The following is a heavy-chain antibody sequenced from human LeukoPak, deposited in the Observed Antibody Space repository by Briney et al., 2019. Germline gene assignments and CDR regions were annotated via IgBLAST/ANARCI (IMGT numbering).Heavy chain of an antibody. CDR3: ARDTVTTFRFRDYYYYGMDV. CDR2: IYSGGST. V-gene: IGHV3-53*01. J-gene: IGHJ6*02. CDR1: GFTVSANY. D-gene: IGHD4-17*01. Sequence: GGSLRLSCAASGFTVSANYMNWVRQAPGRGLEWVSVIYSGGSTYYADSVEGRLTISSDNSKNTLYLQMNSLRAEDTAVYYCARDTVTTFRFRDYYYYGMDVWGQGTTVTVSS.